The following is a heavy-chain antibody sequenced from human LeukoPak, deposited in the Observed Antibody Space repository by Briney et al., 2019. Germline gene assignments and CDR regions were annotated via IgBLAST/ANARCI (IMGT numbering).Heavy chain of an antibody. Sequence: PGGSLRLSCAASGFTVRGGYMSWVRQAPGKRLEWLAFIYVSGTTFYAASVKGRFTISRDNAKNTVYLQMNNLRAEDTALYYCGRHAYGGSPPLSWGQGALVTVSS. D-gene: IGHD3-10*01. CDR1: GFTVRGGY. V-gene: IGHV3-53*01. J-gene: IGHJ4*02. CDR2: IYVSGTT. CDR3: GRHAYGGSPPLS.